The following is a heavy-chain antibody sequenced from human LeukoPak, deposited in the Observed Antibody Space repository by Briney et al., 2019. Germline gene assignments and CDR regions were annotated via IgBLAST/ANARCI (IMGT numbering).Heavy chain of an antibody. CDR1: GGSISGYY. V-gene: IGHV4-34*01. CDR2: INHSGST. Sequence: SETLSLTCTVSGGSISGYYWSWIRQPPGKGLEWIGEINHSGSTNYNPSLKSRVTISVDTSKNQFSLKLSSVTAADTAVYYCARRGIVVVPAAISAFDIWGQGTMVTVSS. D-gene: IGHD2-2*01. J-gene: IGHJ3*02. CDR3: ARRGIVVVPAAISAFDI.